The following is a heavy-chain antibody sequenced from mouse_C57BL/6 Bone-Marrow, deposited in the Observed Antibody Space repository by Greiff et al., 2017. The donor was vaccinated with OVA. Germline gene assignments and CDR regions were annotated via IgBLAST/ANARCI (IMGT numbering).Heavy chain of an antibody. CDR2: IYPGSGNT. CDR3: ARTLYYYGSTFLDY. V-gene: IGHV1-76*01. J-gene: IGHJ2*01. D-gene: IGHD1-1*01. Sequence: VQLQQSGAELVRPGASVKLSCKASGYTFTDYYINWVKQRPGQGLEWIARIYPGSGNTYYNEKFKGKATLTAEKSSSTAYMQLSSLTSEASAVLFCARTLYYYGSTFLDYWGQGTTLTVSS. CDR1: GYTFTDYY.